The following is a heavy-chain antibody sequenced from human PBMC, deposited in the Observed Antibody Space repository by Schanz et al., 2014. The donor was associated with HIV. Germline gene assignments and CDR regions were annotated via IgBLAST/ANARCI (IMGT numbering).Heavy chain of an antibody. J-gene: IGHJ5*02. CDR1: GGSFSGYY. CDR3: AKSGGDASYYYVSGSYSTGWLDP. V-gene: IGHV4-34*01. Sequence: QVQLQQWGAGLLRPSETLSLTCAVYGGSFSGYYWSWIRQPPGKGLEWIGAINHSGNTNYNPILKSGVTISVDTSKNQFSLKVTSVTAADTAVYYCAKSGGDASYYYVSGSYSTGWLDPWGQGTLVTVSS. CDR2: INHSGNT. D-gene: IGHD3-10*01.